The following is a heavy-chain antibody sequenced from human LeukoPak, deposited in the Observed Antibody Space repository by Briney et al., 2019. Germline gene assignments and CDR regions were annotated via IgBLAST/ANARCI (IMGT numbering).Heavy chain of an antibody. V-gene: IGHV1-46*01. J-gene: IGHJ4*02. D-gene: IGHD6-19*01. CDR3: SRDRSSGWYPFDY. CDR2: INPSSGST. Sequence: ASVKVSGKASGYTFTNYYMHWVRQATGQGLEWMGMINPSSGSTMYAQTFQVRGTITIDTSTSTVYVEMSRLRSEATAVFYCSRDRSSGWYPFDYWGQGTLVTVSS. CDR1: GYTFTNYY.